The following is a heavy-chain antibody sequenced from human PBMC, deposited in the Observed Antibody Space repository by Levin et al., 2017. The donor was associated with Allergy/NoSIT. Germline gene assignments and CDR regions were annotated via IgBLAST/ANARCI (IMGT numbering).Heavy chain of an antibody. D-gene: IGHD2/OR15-2a*01. J-gene: IGHJ6*02. CDR2: IIPIFGTT. Sequence: SSVKVSCKASVGTFSTYAITWVRQAPGQGLEWMGGIIPIFGTTNYAQRFQGRVTITADDSRNTAYMELSSLRSEDTAVYYCARDLTTLGYYYYYALDVWGQGTTVTVPS. CDR1: VGTFSTYA. CDR3: ARDLTTLGYYYYYALDV. V-gene: IGHV1-69*13.